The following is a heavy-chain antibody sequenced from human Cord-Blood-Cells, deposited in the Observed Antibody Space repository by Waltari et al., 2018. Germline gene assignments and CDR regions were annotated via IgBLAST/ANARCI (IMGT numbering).Heavy chain of an antibody. CDR3: ARSHISGWYYFDY. D-gene: IGHD6-19*01. J-gene: IGHJ4*02. CDR1: GFTFSSYS. Sequence: EVQLVESGGGLVKPGGSLRLSCAASGFTFSSYSMNWVRQAPGKGLESVPSISRSSSYIAYADTVKVRFTIARDNAKNSLYLQMNSLRAEDTAVYYCARSHISGWYYFDYWGQGTLFTVSS. V-gene: IGHV3-21*01. CDR2: ISRSSSYI.